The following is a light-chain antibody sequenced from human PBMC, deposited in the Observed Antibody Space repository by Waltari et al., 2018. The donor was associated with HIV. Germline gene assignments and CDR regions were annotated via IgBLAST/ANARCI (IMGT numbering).Light chain of an antibody. V-gene: IGKV1-39*01. CDR1: QIISKS. CDR3: QQSFMIPLT. CDR2: SAT. Sequence: DIRMTQSPSPLSASQGDRVTITCRTSQIISKSLNWYRQKPGRAPQLLIYSATSLQRGVSSRFSGSGSASGTEFTLTINNFQPEDFATYYCQQSFMIPLTFGPGTKVDIK. J-gene: IGKJ3*01.